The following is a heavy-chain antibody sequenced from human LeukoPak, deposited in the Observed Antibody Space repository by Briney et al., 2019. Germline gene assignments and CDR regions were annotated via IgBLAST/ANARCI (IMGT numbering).Heavy chain of an antibody. J-gene: IGHJ5*02. CDR1: GVSISSSNW. CDR3: SRLPDP. V-gene: IGHV4-4*02. CDR2: IYHSGST. Sequence: SETLPLTCAVSGVSISSSNWWHWVRQPPGKGLEWIGEIYHSGSTNYNPSLKSRVTISVDKSKNQFSLKLSSVTAADTAVYYCSRLPDPWGQGTLVTVSS.